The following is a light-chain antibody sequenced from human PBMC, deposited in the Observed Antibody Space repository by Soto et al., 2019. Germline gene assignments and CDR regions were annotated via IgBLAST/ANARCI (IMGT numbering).Light chain of an antibody. V-gene: IGKV3-11*01. CDR3: QQRSNWLT. Sequence: EIVLTQSPVTLSLSPGERATLSCRASQSLTSSLVWYQQKPGQAPRLLIYDASNRATGIPARFSGSGSGTDFTLTISSLEPEDFAVYYCQQRSNWLTFGGGTKVDIK. CDR2: DAS. CDR1: QSLTSS. J-gene: IGKJ4*01.